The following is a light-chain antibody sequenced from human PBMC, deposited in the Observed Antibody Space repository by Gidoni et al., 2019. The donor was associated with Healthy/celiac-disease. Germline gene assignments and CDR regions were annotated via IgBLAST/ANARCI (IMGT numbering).Light chain of an antibody. J-gene: IGKJ4*01. CDR2: AAS. CDR3: LQDYNYPLT. V-gene: IGKV1-6*01. Sequence: AIQMTQSPSSLSASVGERVTITCRASQGIRNDLGWYQQKPVKAPNLLIYAASCFQSGVPSRFSGSGSVTDFTLTISSLQPEDFATYYCLQDYNYPLTFGGGTKVEIK. CDR1: QGIRND.